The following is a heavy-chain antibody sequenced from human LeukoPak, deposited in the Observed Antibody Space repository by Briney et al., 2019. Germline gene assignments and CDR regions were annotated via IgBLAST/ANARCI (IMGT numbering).Heavy chain of an antibody. CDR2: INSNSGGT. V-gene: IGHV1-2*02. CDR3: ARARRFSVVWGNDAFDI. D-gene: IGHD3-16*01. Sequence: GASVKVSCKASGYTFTGYYMHWVRQAPGQGLEWMGWINSNSGGTNYAQKFQGRVTMTRDTSISTAYMELSRLRSDDTAVYYCARARRFSVVWGNDAFDIWGQGTMVTVSS. J-gene: IGHJ3*02. CDR1: GYTFTGYY.